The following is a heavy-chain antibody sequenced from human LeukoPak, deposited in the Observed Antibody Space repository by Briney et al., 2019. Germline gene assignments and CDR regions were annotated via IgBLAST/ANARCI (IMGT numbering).Heavy chain of an antibody. J-gene: IGHJ4*02. V-gene: IGHV3-20*04. CDR1: GFTFDDFG. D-gene: IGHD3-10*01. Sequence: PGGSLRLSCAASGFTFDDFGMSWVRQAPGKGLEWVSGINWNGGSTRYADSVKGRFTISRDNAKNPLYLQMHSLRAEDTALYYCARARYGSGSYYIDYWGQGTLVTVSS. CDR3: ARARYGSGSYYIDY. CDR2: INWNGGST.